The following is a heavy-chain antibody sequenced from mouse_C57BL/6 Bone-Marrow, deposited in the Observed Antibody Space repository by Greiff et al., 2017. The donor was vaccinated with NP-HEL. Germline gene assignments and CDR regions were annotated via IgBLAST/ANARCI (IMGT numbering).Heavy chain of an antibody. CDR1: GFTFSDYG. J-gene: IGHJ4*01. CDR3: ARTPKGYYYAMDY. CDR2: ISNLAYSI. Sequence: EVKVVESGGGLVQPGGSLKLSCAASGFTFSDYGMAWVRQAPRKGPEWVAFISNLAYSIYYADTVTGRFIISRENAKNTLYLEMSSLRSEDTAMYYCARTPKGYYYAMDYWGQGTSVTVSS. V-gene: IGHV5-15*01.